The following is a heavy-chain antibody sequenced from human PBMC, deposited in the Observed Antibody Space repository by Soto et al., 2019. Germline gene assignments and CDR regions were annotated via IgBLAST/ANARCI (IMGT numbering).Heavy chain of an antibody. CDR3: ARGPDYGDYEYFQR. CDR2: VSYSEST. J-gene: IGHJ1*01. CDR1: GGSFSTYY. D-gene: IGHD4-17*01. V-gene: IGHV4-59*01. Sequence: SETLSLTCSLSGGSFSTYYWSWIRQPPGKGLEWIGFVSYSESTHYNPSLRSRLTMSVDTSKNRVSLKLRSVTAADTAVYYCARGPDYGDYEYFQRWGQGTLVTVSS.